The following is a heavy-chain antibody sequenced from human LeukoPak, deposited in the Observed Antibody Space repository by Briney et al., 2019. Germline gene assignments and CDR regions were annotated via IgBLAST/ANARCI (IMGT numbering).Heavy chain of an antibody. CDR1: GFIFNSYW. Sequence: GGSLRLSCAASGFIFNSYWMSWVRQAPGKGLEWVANIKQDGSEKYYVDPVKGRFTISRDNAKNSLYLQMNSLRAEDTAVYYCARWHAAGPNFDYWGQGTLVAVSS. V-gene: IGHV3-7*01. J-gene: IGHJ4*02. CDR3: ARWHAAGPNFDY. CDR2: IKQDGSEK. D-gene: IGHD6-13*01.